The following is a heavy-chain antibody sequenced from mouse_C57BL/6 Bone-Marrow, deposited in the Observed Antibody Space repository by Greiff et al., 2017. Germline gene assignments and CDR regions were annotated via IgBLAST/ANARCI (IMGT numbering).Heavy chain of an antibody. CDR2: IYPYNGVS. D-gene: IGHD4-1*01. CDR1: GYSFTGYY. J-gene: IGHJ2*01. Sequence: EVKVVESGPELVKPGASVKISCKASGYSFTGYYMNWVKQSHGNILDWIGYIYPYNGVSSYNQKFKGKATLTVDKSSSTAYMELRSLTSEDSAVYYFARWSFWDYCDYWGQGTTLTVSS. V-gene: IGHV1-31*01. CDR3: ARWSFWDYCDY.